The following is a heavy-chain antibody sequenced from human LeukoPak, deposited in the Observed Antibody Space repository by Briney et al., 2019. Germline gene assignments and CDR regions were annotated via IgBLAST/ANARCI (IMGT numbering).Heavy chain of an antibody. CDR1: KFTFSSHE. D-gene: IGHD3-10*01. V-gene: IGHV3-48*03. CDR2: ISDTGTRI. Sequence: GGSLRLSCAVSKFTFSSHEMNWVRQAPGKGLEWVSYISDTGTRIYYADSVKGRFSISRDNSKNTLYLQMNSLRAEDTAMYYCARVGYGSGSYSTDYWGQGTLVTVSS. CDR3: ARVGYGSGSYSTDY. J-gene: IGHJ4*02.